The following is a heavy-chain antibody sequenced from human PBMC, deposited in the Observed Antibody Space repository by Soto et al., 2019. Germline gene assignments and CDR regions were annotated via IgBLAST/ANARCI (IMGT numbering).Heavy chain of an antibody. V-gene: IGHV4-34*01. CDR3: ARGFEYSSSSPGGWFDP. CDR2: INHSGST. Sequence: QVQLQQWGAGLLKPSETLSLTCAVYGGYFSGYYWCWLRQPPGKGLEWNGEINHSGSTNYNPSLLRRVNIPVDTSKDRFSLKLSSVPAAGAAVYYCARGFEYSSSSPGGWFDPCGQGTLVTASS. J-gene: IGHJ5*02. D-gene: IGHD6-6*01. CDR1: GGYFSGYY.